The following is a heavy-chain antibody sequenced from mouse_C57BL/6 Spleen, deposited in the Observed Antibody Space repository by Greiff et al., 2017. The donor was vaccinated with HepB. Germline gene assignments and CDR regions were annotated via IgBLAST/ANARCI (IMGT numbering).Heavy chain of an antibody. Sequence: EVQLQQSGPELVKPGASVKLSCKASGYTFTDYYMNWVKQSHGKSLEWIGDINPNNGDTNYNQKFKGKATLTVDKSSSTAYMQIGSLTSEDSAVYYCASDVGYTSHAMDYWGQGTSVTVSS. J-gene: IGHJ4*01. D-gene: IGHD2-3*01. CDR3: ASDVGYTSHAMDY. V-gene: IGHV1-26*01. CDR1: GYTFTDYY. CDR2: INPNNGDT.